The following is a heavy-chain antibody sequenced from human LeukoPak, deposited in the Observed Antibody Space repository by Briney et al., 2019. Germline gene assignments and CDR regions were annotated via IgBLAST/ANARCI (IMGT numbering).Heavy chain of an antibody. D-gene: IGHD2-2*01. V-gene: IGHV4-30-4*08. J-gene: IGHJ6*04. CDR3: ARVRSQPSIVVVPGGAHKMDV. Sequence: SETLSLTCTVSGGSISSGDYYWSWIRQPPGKGLEWFGYTYYSGSTYYNPSPKSRFTIEVETSKNQFSLKLSSVTDADKDVYYCARVRSQPSIVVVPGGAHKMDVWGKGNTVSVSS. CDR2: TYYSGST. CDR1: GGSISSGDYY.